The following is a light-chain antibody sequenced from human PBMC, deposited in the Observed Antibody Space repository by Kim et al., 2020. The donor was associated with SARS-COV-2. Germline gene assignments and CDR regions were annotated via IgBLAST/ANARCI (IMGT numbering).Light chain of an antibody. V-gene: IGKV3-20*01. CDR3: QQYRSSPT. CDR1: QSVGSSN. Sequence: LSPGERATLSCRASQSVGSSNLAWYQQKPGQAPRLLIYGASDRATGIPDRFSGSGSGTDFTLTISRLEPEDFAVYYCQQYRSSPTFGQGTKVDIK. CDR2: GAS. J-gene: IGKJ1*01.